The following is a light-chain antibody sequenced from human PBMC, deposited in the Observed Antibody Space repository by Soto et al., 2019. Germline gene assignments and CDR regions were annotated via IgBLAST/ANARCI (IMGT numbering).Light chain of an antibody. CDR2: DVS. V-gene: IGLV2-14*03. Sequence: QSALTQTASVSDSAGQSITISCSGTSFKNVSWYQQHPDQAPKLLIYDVSYRPSGISHRFSGSESAYTASLTISGLQAEDEADYYCSSYSFTTSLYVFGTGTKGTVL. CDR3: SSYSFTTSLYV. CDR1: SFKN. J-gene: IGLJ1*01.